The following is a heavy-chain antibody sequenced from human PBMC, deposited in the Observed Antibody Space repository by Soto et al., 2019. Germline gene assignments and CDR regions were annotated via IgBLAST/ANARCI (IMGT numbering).Heavy chain of an antibody. CDR2: INPNSGGT. D-gene: IGHD3-16*01. Sequence: ASVKVSCKASGYTFTGYYMHWVRQAPGQGLEWMGWINPNSGGTNYAQKFQGRVTMTRDTSISTAYMELSRLRSDDTATYFCARDRPVGPYAYKGDQGMDLWGQGTTVTVSS. CDR3: ARDRPVGPYAYKGDQGMDL. V-gene: IGHV1-2*02. CDR1: GYTFTGYY. J-gene: IGHJ6*02.